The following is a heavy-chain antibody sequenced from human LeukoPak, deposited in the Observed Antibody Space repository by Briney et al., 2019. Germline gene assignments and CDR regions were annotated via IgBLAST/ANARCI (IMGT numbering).Heavy chain of an antibody. Sequence: SETLSLTCTVSGGSISSGGYCWSWIRQPPGKGLEWIGYIYHSGSTYYNPSLKSRVTVSVDRSKNQFSLKLSSVTAADTAVYYCARDSAAAGTLDAFDIWGQGTMVTVSS. D-gene: IGHD6-13*01. J-gene: IGHJ3*02. CDR2: IYHSGST. V-gene: IGHV4-30-2*01. CDR3: ARDSAAAGTLDAFDI. CDR1: GGSISSGGYC.